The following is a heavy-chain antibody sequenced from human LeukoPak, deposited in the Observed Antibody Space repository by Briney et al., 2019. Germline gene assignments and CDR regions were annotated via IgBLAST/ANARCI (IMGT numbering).Heavy chain of an antibody. D-gene: IGHD3-22*01. CDR2: ITPILGIA. V-gene: IGHV1-69*04. CDR1: GGTFSSYT. CDR3: ARDYYDSSGYYFRDY. Sequence: SVKVSCKASGGTFSSYTISWVRQAPGQGLEWMGRITPILGIANYAQKFQGRVTITADKSTSTAYMELSSLRSEDAAVYYCARDYYDSSGYYFRDYWGQGTLVTVSS. J-gene: IGHJ4*02.